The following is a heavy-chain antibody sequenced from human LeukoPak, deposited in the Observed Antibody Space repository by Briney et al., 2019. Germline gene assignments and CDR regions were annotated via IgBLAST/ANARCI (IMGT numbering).Heavy chain of an antibody. V-gene: IGHV4-59*08. CDR2: IYYSGST. J-gene: IGHJ3*02. Sequence: SETLSLTCTVSGGSISSYYWSWVRQPPGKGLEWVGYIYYSGSTNYNPSLKSRVTISVDTSNHQFSLKLSSVTAADTAVYYCASSPRSPKQWLGNDAFDIWGQGTMVTVSS. CDR3: ASSPRSPKQWLGNDAFDI. CDR1: GGSISSYY. D-gene: IGHD6-19*01.